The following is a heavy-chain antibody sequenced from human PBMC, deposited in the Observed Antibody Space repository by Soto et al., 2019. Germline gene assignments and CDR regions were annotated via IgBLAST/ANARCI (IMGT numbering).Heavy chain of an antibody. Sequence: ASVKVSCKASGYTFTSYAMHWVRQAPGQRLEWMGWINAGNGNTKYSQKFQGRVTITRDTSASTAYMELSSLRSEDTAVYYCARENNPYCTNGVCYTFDYWGQGTLVTVSS. CDR3: ARENNPYCTNGVCYTFDY. D-gene: IGHD2-8*01. J-gene: IGHJ4*02. CDR1: GYTFTSYA. CDR2: INAGNGNT. V-gene: IGHV1-3*01.